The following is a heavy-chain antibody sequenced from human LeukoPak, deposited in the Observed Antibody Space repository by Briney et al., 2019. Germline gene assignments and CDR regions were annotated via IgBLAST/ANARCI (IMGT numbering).Heavy chain of an antibody. CDR3: ARAPSYSSNWYDY. CDR1: GGTFRSYA. D-gene: IGHD6-19*01. CDR2: IIPIFGTA. J-gene: IGHJ5*01. V-gene: IGHV1-69*05. Sequence: ASVKVSCKASGGTFRSYAISWVRQAPGQGLEWMGRIIPIFGTAKYAQKFQGRVTITTDESTSTAYVEPSSLTSEDTAVYYCARAPSYSSNWYDYWGRGTLVTVSS.